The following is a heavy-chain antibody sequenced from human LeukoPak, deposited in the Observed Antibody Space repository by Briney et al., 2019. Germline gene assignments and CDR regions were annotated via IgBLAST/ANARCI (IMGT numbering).Heavy chain of an antibody. J-gene: IGHJ4*02. V-gene: IGHV3-74*01. Sequence: PGGSLRLSCAASGFTFSNYWMHWVRQAPGKGLVWVSRINSDGINTSYADSVKGRFTISRDNAKNTLNLQMNSLRAEDTAVYYCARAMDSSGWYGGSFDYWGQGTLVTVSS. CDR1: GFTFSNYW. CDR2: INSDGINT. CDR3: ARAMDSSGWYGGSFDY. D-gene: IGHD6-19*01.